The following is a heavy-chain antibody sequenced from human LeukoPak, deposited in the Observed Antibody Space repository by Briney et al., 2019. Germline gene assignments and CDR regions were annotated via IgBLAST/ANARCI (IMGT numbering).Heavy chain of an antibody. J-gene: IGHJ4*02. Sequence: GESLKISCQGSGYNFNTYWVAWVRQLPGRGLEWMGIIRPMNSDVRYSPSFQGQVTISADKSISTAFLQWSSLKASDTAMYYCARPSDYRIDYWGQGTLVTVSS. V-gene: IGHV5-51*01. CDR2: IRPMNSDV. CDR1: GYNFNTYW. D-gene: IGHD4-11*01. CDR3: ARPSDYRIDY.